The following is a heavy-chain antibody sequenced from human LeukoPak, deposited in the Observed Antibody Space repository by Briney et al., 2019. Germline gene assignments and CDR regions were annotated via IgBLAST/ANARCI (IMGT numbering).Heavy chain of an antibody. D-gene: IGHD6-13*01. J-gene: IGHJ4*02. CDR1: GFSFSSYA. Sequence: GGSLRLSCAASGFSFSSYAMSWVRQAPGKGLEWVSAISGSGGSTYYADSVKGRFTISRDNSKNTPYLQMNSLRAEDTAVYYCAKTLYGYSSSWYLDYWGQGTLVTVSS. V-gene: IGHV3-23*01. CDR2: ISGSGGST. CDR3: AKTLYGYSSSWYLDY.